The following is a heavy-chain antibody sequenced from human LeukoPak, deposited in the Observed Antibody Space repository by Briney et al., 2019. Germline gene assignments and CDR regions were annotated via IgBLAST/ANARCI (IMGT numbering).Heavy chain of an antibody. CDR2: IWYNGNNK. Sequence: PGGSLRLSCAASGFTFSSYGMRWVRQAPGKGLEWVAVIWYNGNNKYYADSVKGRFTISRDNSENTLYLQMNSLRAEDTAVYYCAKDTDGYNLSVDFWGQGTLVTVSS. CDR1: GFTFSSYG. J-gene: IGHJ4*02. V-gene: IGHV3-33*06. D-gene: IGHD5-24*01. CDR3: AKDTDGYNLSVDF.